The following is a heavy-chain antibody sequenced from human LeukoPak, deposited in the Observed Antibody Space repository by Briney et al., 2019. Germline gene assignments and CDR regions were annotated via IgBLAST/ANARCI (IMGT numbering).Heavy chain of an antibody. CDR1: GFTFSSYG. Sequence: GGSLRLSCAASGFTFSSYGMHWVRQAPGKGLEWVAVISYDGSNKYYADSVKGRFTISRDNSKNTLYLQMNSLRAEDTAVYYCAKDRAGETALFDWLFLIDYWGQGTLVTVSS. CDR2: ISYDGSNK. V-gene: IGHV3-30*18. CDR3: AKDRAGETALFDWLFLIDY. D-gene: IGHD3-9*01. J-gene: IGHJ4*02.